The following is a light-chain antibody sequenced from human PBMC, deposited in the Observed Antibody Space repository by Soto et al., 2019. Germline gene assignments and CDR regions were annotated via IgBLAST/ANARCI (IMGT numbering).Light chain of an antibody. CDR2: GAS. J-gene: IGKJ1*01. CDR3: QQYNDWPRT. CDR1: QSVSSD. V-gene: IGKV3-15*01. Sequence: VVMSRSQATMSVSPWESDNSSCRASQSVSSDLAWYHQKPGQAPRLLIYGASTRATGIPARFSGSGSGTEFTLTISSLQSEDFAVYYCQQYNDWPRTFGQGTEVDI.